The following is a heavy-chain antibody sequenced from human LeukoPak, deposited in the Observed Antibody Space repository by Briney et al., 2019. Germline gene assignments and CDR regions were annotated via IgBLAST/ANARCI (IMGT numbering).Heavy chain of an antibody. D-gene: IGHD3-22*01. CDR3: ARDGDSSGYYGDDAFDI. CDR1: GGSISSGDYY. Sequence: SETLSLTCTVSGGSISSGDYYWSWIRQPPGKGLEWIGYIYYSGSTNYNPSLKSRVTISVDTSKNQFSLKLSSVTAADTAVYYCARDGDSSGYYGDDAFDIWGQGTMVTVSS. J-gene: IGHJ3*02. CDR2: IYYSGST. V-gene: IGHV4-61*08.